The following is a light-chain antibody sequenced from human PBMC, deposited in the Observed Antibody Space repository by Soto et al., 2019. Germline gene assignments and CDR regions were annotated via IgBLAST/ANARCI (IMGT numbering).Light chain of an antibody. CDR1: QSVSSN. CDR2: GAS. J-gene: IGKJ1*01. Sequence: EIVMTQSPATLSVSPGERATLSCRASQSVSSNLAWYQQKPGQAPRLLIYGASTRATGIPARFSGSGSGTDFTLTISRLETEDFAVYYCQQYGNSLWTFGQGTKVEIK. CDR3: QQYGNSLWT. V-gene: IGKV3-15*01.